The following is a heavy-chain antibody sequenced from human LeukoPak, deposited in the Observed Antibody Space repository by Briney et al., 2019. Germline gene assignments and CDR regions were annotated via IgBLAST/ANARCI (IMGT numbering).Heavy chain of an antibody. J-gene: IGHJ3*02. CDR3: AKDRAIAVAGPDAFDI. CDR1: GFTFSAYH. D-gene: IGHD6-19*01. V-gene: IGHV3-48*01. CDR2: ISTTGTTI. Sequence: GGSLRLSCAASGFTFSAYHINWVRQAPGKGLEWISYISTTGTTIHYADSVKGRFAISRDNAKSSLYLQMNSLRAEDTAVYYCAKDRAIAVAGPDAFDIWGQGTMVTVSS.